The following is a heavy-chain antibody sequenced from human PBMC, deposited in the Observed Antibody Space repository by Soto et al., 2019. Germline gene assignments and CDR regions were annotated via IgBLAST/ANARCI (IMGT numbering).Heavy chain of an antibody. CDR2: ISGSGTTA. D-gene: IGHD6-19*01. J-gene: IGHJ3*02. Sequence: GXSLRLSCAASGFIFSSYALSWFRQAPGKGLEWVSAISGSGTTAYYADSVKGRFTFSRDNSKKTMYLQMNSLRAEDTAVYYCAKTTDGWFSAFEIWGQGTMVTVSS. V-gene: IGHV3-23*01. CDR3: AKTTDGWFSAFEI. CDR1: GFIFSSYA.